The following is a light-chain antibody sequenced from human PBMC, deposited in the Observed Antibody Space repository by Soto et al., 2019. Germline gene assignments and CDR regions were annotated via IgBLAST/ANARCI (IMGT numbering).Light chain of an antibody. CDR3: QQYKTWPRT. Sequence: EIVMTQSPATLSVSPGERATLSCRASQSVSSNLAWYQQKPGQAPRPLIYGASTRATGIPARFSGSGSGTEFTLTISSLQAEDFAVYYCQQYKTWPRTFGQGTKVEIK. J-gene: IGKJ1*01. CDR1: QSVSSN. V-gene: IGKV3-15*01. CDR2: GAS.